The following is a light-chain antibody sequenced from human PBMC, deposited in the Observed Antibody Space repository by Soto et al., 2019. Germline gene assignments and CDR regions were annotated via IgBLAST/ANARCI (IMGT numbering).Light chain of an antibody. CDR2: GTS. CDR3: QQYDRSPLT. CDR1: QSVSSNY. V-gene: IGKV3-20*01. Sequence: EIVLTQSPGTLSLSPGDRATLSCRASQSVSSNYLAWYQQKPGQAPRLLIYGTSSRATGIPDRFSGSGSGTDFTLTISRLEPEDFSVYYCQQYDRSPLTFGGGTKVEIK. J-gene: IGKJ4*01.